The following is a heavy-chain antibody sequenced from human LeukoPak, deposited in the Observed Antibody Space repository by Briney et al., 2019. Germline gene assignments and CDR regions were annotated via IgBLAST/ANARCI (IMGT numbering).Heavy chain of an antibody. Sequence: GGSLRLSCAASGFTFSSYDMHWVRRATGKGLEWVSAIGTAGDTYYPGSVKGRFTISRENAKNSLYLQMNSLRAGDTAVYYCARDRSPPAAADYYGMDVWGQGTTVTVSS. J-gene: IGHJ6*02. CDR3: ARDRSPPAAADYYGMDV. CDR2: IGTAGDT. CDR1: GFTFSSYD. D-gene: IGHD6-25*01. V-gene: IGHV3-13*01.